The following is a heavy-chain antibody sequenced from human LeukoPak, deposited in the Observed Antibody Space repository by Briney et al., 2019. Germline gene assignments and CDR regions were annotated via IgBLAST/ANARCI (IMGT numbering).Heavy chain of an antibody. CDR2: IYYSGST. D-gene: IGHD3-10*01. CDR1: GGSISRYY. V-gene: IGHV4-59*08. CDR3: ARSITMVRGVYGYFDY. J-gene: IGHJ4*02. Sequence: PSETLSLTCTVSGGSISRYYWSWIRQPPGEGLEWIGYIYYSGSTNYNPSLKSRVTISVDTSKNQFSPKLNSVTAADTALYYWARSITMVRGVYGYFDYWGQGTLVTVSS.